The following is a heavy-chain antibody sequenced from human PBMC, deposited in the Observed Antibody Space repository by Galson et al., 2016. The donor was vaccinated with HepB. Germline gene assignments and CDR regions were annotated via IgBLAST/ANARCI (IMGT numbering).Heavy chain of an antibody. CDR3: AKDSSYYYDSSGVFDI. CDR2: ITWNSGSI. D-gene: IGHD3-22*01. V-gene: IGHV3-9*01. J-gene: IGHJ3*02. CDR1: GFTFSSYA. Sequence: SLRLSCAASGFTFSSYAMHWVRQAPGKGLEWVSGITWNSGSIGYADSVKGRFTISRDNAKNSLYLQMNSLRAEDTALYYCAKDSSYYYDSSGVFDIWGQGTMVTVSS.